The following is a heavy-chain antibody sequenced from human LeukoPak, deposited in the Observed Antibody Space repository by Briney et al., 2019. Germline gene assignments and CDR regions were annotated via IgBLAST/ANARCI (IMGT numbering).Heavy chain of an antibody. CDR2: IYYSGSN. J-gene: IGHJ4*02. CDR3: AREYSGYDGTQFDY. CDR1: GGSVSSGSHY. Sequence: SETLSLTCTVSGGSVSSGSHYWSWIRQPPGKGLEWIGYIYYSGSNNYNPSLKSRVTMSVDTSKNQFSLKLRSVTAADTAVYYCAREYSGYDGTQFDYWGQGTLVTVSS. V-gene: IGHV4-61*01. D-gene: IGHD5-12*01.